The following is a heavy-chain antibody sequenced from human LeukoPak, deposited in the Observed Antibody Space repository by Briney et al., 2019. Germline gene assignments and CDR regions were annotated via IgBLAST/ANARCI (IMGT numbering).Heavy chain of an antibody. Sequence: GGSLRLSCAASGFTVSSNYMSWVRQAPGKGLEWVSVIYSGGSTYYADSVKGRFTISRDNSKNTLYLQMNSLRAEDTAVYYCAREEKKYYYDSSGPFDYWGQGTLVTVSS. CDR2: IYSGGST. CDR1: GFTVSSNY. CDR3: AREEKKYYYDSSGPFDY. D-gene: IGHD3-22*01. J-gene: IGHJ4*02. V-gene: IGHV3-53*01.